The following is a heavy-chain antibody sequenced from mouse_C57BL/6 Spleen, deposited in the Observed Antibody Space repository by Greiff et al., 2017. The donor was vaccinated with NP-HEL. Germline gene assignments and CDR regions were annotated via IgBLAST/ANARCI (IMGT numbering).Heavy chain of an antibody. J-gene: IGHJ4*01. D-gene: IGHD2-5*01. Sequence: QVHVKQSGAELVRPGTSVKVSCKASGYAFTNYLIEWVKQRPGQGLEWIGVINPGSGGTNYNEKFKGKATLTADKSSSTAYMQLSSLTSEDSAVYFCARGDSNYDYAMDYWGQGTSVTVSS. V-gene: IGHV1-54*01. CDR2: INPGSGGT. CDR3: ARGDSNYDYAMDY. CDR1: GYAFTNYL.